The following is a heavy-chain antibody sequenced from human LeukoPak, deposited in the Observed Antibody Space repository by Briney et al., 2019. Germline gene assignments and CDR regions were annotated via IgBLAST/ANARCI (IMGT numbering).Heavy chain of an antibody. CDR3: AKDSGSYYTSDC. CDR2: IRYDGSNK. D-gene: IGHD3-10*01. Sequence: PGGSLRLSCAASGFTFSSYAMSWVRQAPGKGLEWVAFIRYDGSNKYYADFVKGRFTISRDNSKNTLYLLMNSLRAEDTAVYYCAKDSGSYYTSDCWGQGTLVTVSS. V-gene: IGHV3-30*02. CDR1: GFTFSSYA. J-gene: IGHJ4*02.